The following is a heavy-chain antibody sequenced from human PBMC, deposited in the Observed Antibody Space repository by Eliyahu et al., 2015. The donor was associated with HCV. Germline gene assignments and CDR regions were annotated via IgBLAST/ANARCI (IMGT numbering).Heavy chain of an antibody. CDR1: GVTVSNNY. J-gene: IGHJ4*02. CDR2: XYSKGGT. Sequence: EVQLVESGGGLVQPGGSLRLSCAASGVTVSNNYMXWLRXAPGXGAGXGRTXXYSKGGTYYADXVKGRFTISRDGSRNTVYLQMNSLRXDDTAVYYCARNLPETPLGYWGQGTLVTVSS. CDR3: ARNLPETPLGY. V-gene: IGHV3-66*02. D-gene: IGHD1-14*01.